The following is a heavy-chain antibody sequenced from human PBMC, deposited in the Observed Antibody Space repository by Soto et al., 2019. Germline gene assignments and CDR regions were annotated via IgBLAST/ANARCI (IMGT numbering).Heavy chain of an antibody. CDR1: GFAFRSYA. Sequence: EVQLSESGGGLVQPGGSLRLSCAVSGFAFRSYAMSWVRQAPGKGLEWVSGISGSGGSTYYTDSVKGRFTISRDNSKNTLYLQMNSLRTEDTAVYYCAKDQTANGHNWNYRQYTYYGMDVWGQGTTVTVFS. CDR2: ISGSGGST. D-gene: IGHD1-7*01. J-gene: IGHJ6*02. CDR3: AKDQTANGHNWNYRQYTYYGMDV. V-gene: IGHV3-23*01.